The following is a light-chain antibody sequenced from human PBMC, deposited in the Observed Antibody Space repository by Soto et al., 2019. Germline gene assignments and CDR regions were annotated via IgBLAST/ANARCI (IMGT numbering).Light chain of an antibody. J-gene: IGLJ2*01. CDR2: SNN. CDR3: AAWDDSLNGPV. Sequence: QSVLTQPPSASGTPGQRVTISCCGSSSNIGSNTVNCYQQLPGTAPKLLIYSNNQRPSGVPDRFSGSKSGTSASLAISGLQSEDEADYYCAAWDDSLNGPVFGGGTKVTVL. V-gene: IGLV1-44*01. CDR1: SSNIGSNT.